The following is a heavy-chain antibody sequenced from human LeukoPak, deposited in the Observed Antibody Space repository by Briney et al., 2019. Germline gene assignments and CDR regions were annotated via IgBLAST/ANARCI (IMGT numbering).Heavy chain of an antibody. J-gene: IGHJ4*02. V-gene: IGHV3-11*01. D-gene: IGHD3-22*01. CDR3: AKDRTDSSGYYYFDY. Sequence: GGSLRLSCAASGFTFSDYYMSWLRQAPGKGLEWVSYISSSGSTIYYADSVKGRFTISRDNAKNSLYLQMNSLRAEDTAVYYCAKDRTDSSGYYYFDYWGQGTLVTVSS. CDR2: ISSSGSTI. CDR1: GFTFSDYY.